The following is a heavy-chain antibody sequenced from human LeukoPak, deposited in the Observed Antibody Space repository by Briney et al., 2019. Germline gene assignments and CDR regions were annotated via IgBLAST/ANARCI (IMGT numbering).Heavy chain of an antibody. Sequence: GGSLRLSCAASGFTFSSYDMHWVRQAAGKGLEWVSAIGTAGDTYYPGSVKGRCTISRENAKNSLYLQMNSLRAGDTAVYYCARGGGYCSSTSCQDFDYWGQGTLVTVSS. V-gene: IGHV3-13*01. J-gene: IGHJ4*02. D-gene: IGHD2-2*01. CDR2: IGTAGDT. CDR1: GFTFSSYD. CDR3: ARGGGYCSSTSCQDFDY.